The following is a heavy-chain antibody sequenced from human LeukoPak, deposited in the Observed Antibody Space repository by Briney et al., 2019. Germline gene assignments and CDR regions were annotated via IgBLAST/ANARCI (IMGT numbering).Heavy chain of an antibody. CDR2: INHSGST. CDR1: GGSFSGYY. Sequence: SETLSLTCAVYGGSFSGYYWSWIRQPPGKGLEWIGEINHSGSTNYNPSLKSRVTISVDTSKNQFSLKLSSVTAADTAVYYCARSLIRGASSLLDYWGQGTLVTVSS. CDR3: ARSLIRGASSLLDY. D-gene: IGHD1-26*01. J-gene: IGHJ4*02. V-gene: IGHV4-34*01.